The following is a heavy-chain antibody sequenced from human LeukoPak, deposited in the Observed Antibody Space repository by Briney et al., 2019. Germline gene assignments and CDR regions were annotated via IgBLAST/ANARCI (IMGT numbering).Heavy chain of an antibody. Sequence: SETLSLTCTVSGGSISSSSYYWGWIRQLPGKGLEWIGSIYYSGSTYYNPSLKGRVTISVDTSKNQFSLKLSSVTAADTAVYYCAILWSGSYYTFDYWGQGTLVTVSS. V-gene: IGHV4-39*07. D-gene: IGHD3-10*01. J-gene: IGHJ4*02. CDR1: GGSISSSSYY. CDR2: IYYSGST. CDR3: AILWSGSYYTFDY.